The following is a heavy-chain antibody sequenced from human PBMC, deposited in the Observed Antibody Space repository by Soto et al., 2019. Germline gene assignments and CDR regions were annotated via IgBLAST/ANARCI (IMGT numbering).Heavy chain of an antibody. CDR2: IYYSGST. CDR3: ARHNYGSGSTYFDY. Sequence: QVQLQESGPGLVKPSETLSLTCTVSGGSISSYYWRWFRQPPVKGLEWLGYIYYSGSTNYNPSHTRRLTISVDTSKNQFSLKLNSMTAADTAVYYCARHNYGSGSTYFDYWGQGTLVTVSS. D-gene: IGHD3-10*01. CDR1: GGSISSYY. J-gene: IGHJ4*02. V-gene: IGHV4-59*08.